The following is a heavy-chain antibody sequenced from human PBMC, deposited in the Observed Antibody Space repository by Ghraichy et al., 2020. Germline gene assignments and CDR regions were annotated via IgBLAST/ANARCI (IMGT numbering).Heavy chain of an antibody. CDR2: VNHGGST. D-gene: IGHD1-14*01. J-gene: IGHJ6*02. Sequence: SETLSLTCAVYGGSFSGNYWNWIRQPPGKGLEWIGEVNHGGSTNYNPSLKSRITISVDTSKNQFSLKLNSVTAADTAVYYCARLMGTHKPRLTYGVDVWGQGTTGTVSS. CDR3: ARLMGTHKPRLTYGVDV. V-gene: IGHV4-34*01. CDR1: GGSFSGNY.